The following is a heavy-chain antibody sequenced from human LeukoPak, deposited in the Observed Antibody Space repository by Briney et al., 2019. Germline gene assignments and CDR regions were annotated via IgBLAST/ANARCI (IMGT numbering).Heavy chain of an antibody. D-gene: IGHD6-13*01. CDR3: ARQQLVHNWFDP. J-gene: IGHJ5*02. V-gene: IGHV1-69*13. Sequence: SVKVSCKASGGTFSSCAISWVRQAPVQRLEWMGGIIPIFGTANYAQNFQGRVTITADESTSTAYMELSSLRSEDTAVYYCARQQLVHNWFDPWGQGTLVTVSS. CDR1: GGTFSSCA. CDR2: IIPIFGTA.